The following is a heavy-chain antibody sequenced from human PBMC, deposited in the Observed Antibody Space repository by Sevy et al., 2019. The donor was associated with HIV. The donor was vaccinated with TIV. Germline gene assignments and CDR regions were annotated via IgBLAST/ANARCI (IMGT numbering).Heavy chain of an antibody. CDR2: IYYSGST. V-gene: IGHV4-39*01. J-gene: IGHJ4*02. CDR3: ASEYCSGGSCDYFDY. D-gene: IGHD2-15*01. CDR1: GGSISSSSYY. Sequence: SETLSLTCTVSGGSISSSSYYWGWIRQPPGKGLEWIGSIYYSGSTYYNPSLKSRVTISVDTSKNQFSLKLCSVTAADTAVYYCASEYCSGGSCDYFDYWGQGTLVTVSS.